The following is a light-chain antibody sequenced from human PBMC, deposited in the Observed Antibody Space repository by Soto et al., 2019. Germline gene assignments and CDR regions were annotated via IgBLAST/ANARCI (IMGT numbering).Light chain of an antibody. Sequence: DIVLTQYPATLSLSPGERATLSCRASQSVTTNFAWYQHIRGQAPRLVIYDASTRATGIPPRVSGSGSGTDFTLTISSLEPEDSGVYYCHQRSKWPQTFGQGTTVEIK. CDR3: HQRSKWPQT. CDR2: DAS. CDR1: QSVTTN. V-gene: IGKV3-11*01. J-gene: IGKJ1*01.